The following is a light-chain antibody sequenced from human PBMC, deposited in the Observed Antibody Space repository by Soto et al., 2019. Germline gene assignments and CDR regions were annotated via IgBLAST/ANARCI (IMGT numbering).Light chain of an antibody. CDR3: QQYSKWPQT. J-gene: IGKJ1*01. CDR2: GAS. CDR1: QSVSTI. Sequence: EIEMTQSPATLSLAPGERATLSCRASQSVSTILAWYQQKPGQAPRLLIYGASTRATGIPARFSGSGSGTEFTLTISSLQSEDFAVYYCQQYSKWPQTFGQGTKVDIK. V-gene: IGKV3-15*01.